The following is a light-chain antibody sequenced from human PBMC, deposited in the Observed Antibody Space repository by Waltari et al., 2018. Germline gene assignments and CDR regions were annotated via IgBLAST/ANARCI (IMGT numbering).Light chain of an antibody. Sequence: DIQMTQSPSTLSASVGDRVNLTCRASQSISSWLAWYQQKPGKAPKLLIYKASSLQSDVPSRFSGSGSGTEFTLTISSLQPDDFATFYCQHYNNYPPTFGGGTKVEIK. CDR2: KAS. CDR3: QHYNNYPPT. V-gene: IGKV1-5*03. J-gene: IGKJ4*01. CDR1: QSISSW.